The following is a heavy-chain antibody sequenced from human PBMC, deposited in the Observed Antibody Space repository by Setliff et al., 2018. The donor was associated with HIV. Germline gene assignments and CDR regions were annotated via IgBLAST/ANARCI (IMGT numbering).Heavy chain of an antibody. Sequence: SETLSLTCAVSSYSISSGYYWGWIRQPPGKGLEWIGSVFHSGNTYYKPSLKSRVTISVDTSKNQFSLRLSSVAAGDTAVYYCARYAYLHGYNWFDPWGHGTLVTVSS. V-gene: IGHV4-38-2*01. CDR3: ARYAYLHGYNWFDP. CDR2: VFHSGNT. J-gene: IGHJ5*02. CDR1: SYSISSGYY.